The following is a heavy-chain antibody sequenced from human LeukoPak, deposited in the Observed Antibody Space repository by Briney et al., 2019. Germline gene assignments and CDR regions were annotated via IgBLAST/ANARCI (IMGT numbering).Heavy chain of an antibody. CDR1: GFTFSSYW. Sequence: PGGSLRLSCAASGFTFSSYWMSWVRQAPGKGLKWVAIIKQDGSEKYYVDSVKGRFTISRDNAKNSLYLQMNSLRAEDTAVYYCASGFGSSWYYYYYYMDVWGKGTTVTVSS. CDR2: IKQDGSEK. D-gene: IGHD6-13*01. V-gene: IGHV3-7*01. J-gene: IGHJ6*03. CDR3: ASGFGSSWYYYYYYMDV.